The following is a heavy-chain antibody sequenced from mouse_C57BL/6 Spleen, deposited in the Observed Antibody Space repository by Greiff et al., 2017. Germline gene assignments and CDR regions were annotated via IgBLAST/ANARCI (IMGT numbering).Heavy chain of an antibody. Sequence: EVKLVESGGGLVQPGGSLKLSCEASGFTFSDYYMYWVRQTPERRLEWVAYISNGGGSTYYPDTVKGRFTISRDNAKNTLYLQMSRLKSDDTAMYYWASSTVVDDYAMGYWGQGTSVTVSS. CDR3: ASSTVVDDYAMGY. CDR2: ISNGGGST. CDR1: GFTFSDYY. V-gene: IGHV5-12*01. J-gene: IGHJ4*01. D-gene: IGHD1-1*01.